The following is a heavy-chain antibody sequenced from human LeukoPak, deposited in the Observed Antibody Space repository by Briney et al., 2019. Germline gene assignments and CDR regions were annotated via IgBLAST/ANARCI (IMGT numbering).Heavy chain of an antibody. CDR2: ISGGGGTT. CDR1: GFTFSTYA. D-gene: IGHD3-10*01. Sequence: PGGSLRLSCAASGFTFSTYAMSCGRQAPGKGLEWVSAISGGGGTTYYADSVKGRFTISRDNSKNTLYLQMDSLRGEDTAVYYCGKDCRFGRGQGTLVTVSS. V-gene: IGHV3-23*01. J-gene: IGHJ4*02. CDR3: GKDCRFG.